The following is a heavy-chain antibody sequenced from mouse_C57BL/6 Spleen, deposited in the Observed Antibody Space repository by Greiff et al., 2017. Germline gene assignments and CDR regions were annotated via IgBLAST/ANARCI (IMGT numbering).Heavy chain of an antibody. CDR2: ISYDGSN. Sequence: DVKLQESGPGLVKPSQSLSLTCSVTGYSITRGYYWNWIRQFPGNKLEWMGYISYDGSNNYNPSLKNRIPITRDTSKNMFFLKLNAVTTEDTATYYCARYDYDGRYYSAMDYWCQGTSVTVSS. CDR3: ARYDYDGRYYSAMDY. J-gene: IGHJ4*01. CDR1: GYSITRGYY. D-gene: IGHD2-4*01. V-gene: IGHV3-6*01.